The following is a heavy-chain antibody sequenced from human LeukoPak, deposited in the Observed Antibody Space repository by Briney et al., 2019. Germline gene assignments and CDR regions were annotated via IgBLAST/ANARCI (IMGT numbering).Heavy chain of an antibody. Sequence: PSETLSLTCTVSGGSISDYYWTWIRQPPGKGLQWIGYIYYSGSTNYNPSLKSRVTISVDTSKNQFPLRLSSVTAADTAVYYCATSPRRALANWFDPWGQGTLVTVSS. V-gene: IGHV4-59*01. CDR2: IYYSGST. CDR1: GGSISDYY. J-gene: IGHJ5*02. CDR3: ATSPRRALANWFDP. D-gene: IGHD3-3*02.